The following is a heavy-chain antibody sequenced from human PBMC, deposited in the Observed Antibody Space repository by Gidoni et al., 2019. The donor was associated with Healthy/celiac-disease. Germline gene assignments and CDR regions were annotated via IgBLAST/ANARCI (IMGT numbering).Heavy chain of an antibody. J-gene: IGHJ4*02. D-gene: IGHD3-22*01. V-gene: IGHV4-31*03. Sequence: QVQLQESGPGLVKPSQTLSLTCTVSGGSLSSGGYYWSWIRQHPGKGLEWIGYIYYSGSTYYNPSLKSRVTISVDTSKNQFSLKLSSVTAADTAVYYCARGPLGLLDGGYYFDYWGQGTLVTVSS. CDR3: ARGPLGLLDGGYYFDY. CDR1: GGSLSSGGYY. CDR2: IYYSGST.